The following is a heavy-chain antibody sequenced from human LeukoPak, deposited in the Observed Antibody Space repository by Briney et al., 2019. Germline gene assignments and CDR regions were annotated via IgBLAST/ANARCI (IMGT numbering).Heavy chain of an antibody. CDR2: INQDETEK. CDR3: ATDPGWYDY. J-gene: IGHJ4*02. D-gene: IGHD6-19*01. V-gene: IGHV3-7*01. Sequence: GGSLRLSCAASGFTFSTYWMSWVRQAPGKGLEWVANINQDETEKYYVDSVKGRFTISRDNTKNSLYLQMYSLRVEDTAVYYCATDPGWYDYWGQGTLVTVSS. CDR1: GFTFSTYW.